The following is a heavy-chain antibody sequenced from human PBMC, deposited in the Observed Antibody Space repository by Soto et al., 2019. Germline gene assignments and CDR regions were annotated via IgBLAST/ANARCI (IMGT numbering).Heavy chain of an antibody. CDR2: ISPYNGNT. V-gene: IGHV1-18*01. J-gene: IGHJ4*02. D-gene: IGHD3-9*01. Sequence: QVQLVQSGAEVKKPGASMKVSCKASGYTFTNYGISWVRQAPGKGIEWMGWISPYNGNTNYAQKLQGRTTMTTDTPPSTAYMELRSLRSDDTAVYYCARDPSLTGYRYYFDYWGQGTLVTVSS. CDR1: GYTFTNYG. CDR3: ARDPSLTGYRYYFDY.